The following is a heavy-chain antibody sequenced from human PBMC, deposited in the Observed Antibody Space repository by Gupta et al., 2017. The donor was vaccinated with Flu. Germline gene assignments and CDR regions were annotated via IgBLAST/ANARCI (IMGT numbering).Heavy chain of an antibody. CDR2: IYPGDSDT. V-gene: IGHV5-51*07. Sequence: VHQLPGKGLEWMGIIYPGDSDTRYSPSFQGQVTFSADRASTTAYLQWSSLKASDTAIYYCARQRDRGSSLDSWGLGTLVTVSS. D-gene: IGHD6-6*01. J-gene: IGHJ4*02. CDR3: ARQRDRGSSLDS.